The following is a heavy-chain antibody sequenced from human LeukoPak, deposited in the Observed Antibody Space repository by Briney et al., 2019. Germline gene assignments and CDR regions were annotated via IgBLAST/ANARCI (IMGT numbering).Heavy chain of an antibody. Sequence: SETLSLTCAVYGGSFSGYYWSWIRQPPGKGLEWIGEINHSGSTNYNPSLKSRVTMSVDTSKNQFSLKLSSVTAADTAVYYCAREGIVVVPAAIAPDYYYMDVWGKGTTVTVSS. CDR1: GGSFSGYY. CDR3: AREGIVVVPAAIAPDYYYMDV. J-gene: IGHJ6*03. CDR2: INHSGST. V-gene: IGHV4-34*01. D-gene: IGHD2-2*01.